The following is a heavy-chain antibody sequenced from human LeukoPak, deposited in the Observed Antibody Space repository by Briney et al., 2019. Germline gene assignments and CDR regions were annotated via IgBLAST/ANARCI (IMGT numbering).Heavy chain of an antibody. CDR2: ISGYNGNT. CDR1: GYIFTNFG. V-gene: IGHV1-18*01. J-gene: IGHJ4*02. Sequence: ASVKVSCKASGYIFTNFGISWVRQARGQGLEWMGWISGYNGNTKYVQKFQGRVTMTTDTSTSTAYMELRSLRSDDTAVYYCARDPSMIRGENTPYFDYWGQGTLVTVSS. CDR3: ARDPSMIRGENTPYFDY. D-gene: IGHD3-10*01.